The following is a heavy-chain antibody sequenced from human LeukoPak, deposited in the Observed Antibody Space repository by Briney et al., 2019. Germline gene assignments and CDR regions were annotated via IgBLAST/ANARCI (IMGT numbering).Heavy chain of an antibody. Sequence: ASVKVSCKASGGTFSSYAISWVRQAPGQGLEWMGGIIPIFGTANYAQKFQGRVTVTADESTGTAYMELSSLRSEDTAVYYCARGRLYSSGWYLDYLDYWGQGTLVTVSS. D-gene: IGHD6-19*01. V-gene: IGHV1-69*01. CDR3: ARGRLYSSGWYLDYLDY. J-gene: IGHJ4*02. CDR2: IIPIFGTA. CDR1: GGTFSSYA.